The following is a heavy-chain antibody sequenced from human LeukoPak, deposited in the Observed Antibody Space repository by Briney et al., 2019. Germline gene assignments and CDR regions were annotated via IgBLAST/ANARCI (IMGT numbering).Heavy chain of an antibody. CDR3: ARTHPGRWYFDL. Sequence: GGSLRLSCAASGLRFADNYMSWIRQAPGKGLEWLSYISSGSGTTIYYGDSVRGRFTISRDDAENLLYLQMSNLRAEDMAVYYCARTHPGRWYFDLWGRGTLVTVSS. V-gene: IGHV3-11*01. CDR1: GLRFADNY. CDR2: ISSGSGTTI. J-gene: IGHJ2*01.